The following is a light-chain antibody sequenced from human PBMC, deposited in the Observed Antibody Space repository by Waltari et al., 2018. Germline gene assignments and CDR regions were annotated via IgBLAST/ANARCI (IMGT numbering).Light chain of an antibody. V-gene: IGLV4-69*01. CDR2: LNTDGSH. CDR3: QTWDTGIDLL. Sequence: QLVLTQSPSASASLGASVKLTCTLSSGHSSYAIAWYQQQPERGPRYLMRLNTDGSHNKGDGDPDRFSGASTGAERYLAISSLQSEDEADYCCQTWDTGIDLLFGGGTKLTVL. CDR1: SGHSSYA. J-gene: IGLJ2*01.